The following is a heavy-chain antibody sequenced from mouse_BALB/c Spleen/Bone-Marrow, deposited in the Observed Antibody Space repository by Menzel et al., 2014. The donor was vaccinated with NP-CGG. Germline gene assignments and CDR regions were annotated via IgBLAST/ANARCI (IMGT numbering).Heavy chain of an antibody. Sequence: VQLQQPGAELVKPGASVKLSCTASGFNIKDTYMHWVKQRPEQGLEWIGRIDPANGNTKYDPEFQGKATITADTSSNTAYLQLGSLTSEDTAVYYCVSYYYGNYFDSWGQGTTLTVSS. J-gene: IGHJ2*01. CDR1: GFNIKDTY. CDR2: IDPANGNT. D-gene: IGHD1-1*01. V-gene: IGHV14-3*02. CDR3: VSYYYGNYFDS.